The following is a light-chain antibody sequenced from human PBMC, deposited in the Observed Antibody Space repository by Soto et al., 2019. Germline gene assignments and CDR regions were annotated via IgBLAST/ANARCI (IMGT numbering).Light chain of an antibody. CDR1: QSVSSSY. J-gene: IGKJ5*01. CDR2: GAS. Sequence: EIVLTQSPGTLSLSPGARATLSCRASQSVSSSYLAWYQKKPAQAPRLXXYGASSRATGIPDRFSGSGSGTDFTLTISRLETEDFAVYYCQQYGSSPPITFGQGTRLEI. CDR3: QQYGSSPPIT. V-gene: IGKV3-20*01.